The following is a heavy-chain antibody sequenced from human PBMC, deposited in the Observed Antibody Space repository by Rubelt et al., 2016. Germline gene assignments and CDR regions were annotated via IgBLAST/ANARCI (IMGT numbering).Heavy chain of an antibody. J-gene: IGHJ4*02. CDR1: GYTFTGYY. Sequence: QVQLVQSGAEVKKPGASVKVSCKASGYTFTGYYMHWVRQAPGQGLEWMGWINPNSGGTNYAQKLQGRVTMTRDTSISTAYMGLSRLRSDDTAVYYGARGNSGYDYGLDYWGQGTLVTVSS. D-gene: IGHD5-12*01. CDR2: INPNSGGT. CDR3: ARGNSGYDYGLDY. V-gene: IGHV1-2*02.